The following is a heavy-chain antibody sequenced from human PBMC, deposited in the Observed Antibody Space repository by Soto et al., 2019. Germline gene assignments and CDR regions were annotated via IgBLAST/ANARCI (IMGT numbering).Heavy chain of an antibody. CDR3: AAEGWYDGNWFDP. V-gene: IGHV4-39*01. Sequence: PSETLSLTCTVSGGSISSSSYYWGWIRQPPGKGLEWIGSIYYSGSTYYNPSLKSRVTISVDTSKNQFSLKLSSVTAADTAVYYCAAEGWYDGNWFDPWGQGTLVTVSS. CDR1: GGSISSSSYY. J-gene: IGHJ5*02. CDR2: IYYSGST. D-gene: IGHD6-19*01.